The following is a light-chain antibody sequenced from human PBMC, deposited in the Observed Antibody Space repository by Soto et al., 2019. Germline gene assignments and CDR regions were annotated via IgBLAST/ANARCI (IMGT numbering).Light chain of an antibody. J-gene: IGLJ1*01. CDR3: CSFAGSGILGV. CDR2: EDY. CDR1: SSDVGRYNL. V-gene: IGLV2-23*01. Sequence: QSVLAQPASVSGSPGQSITISCTGTSSDVGRYNLVSWYQQHPGKAPKLMISEDYKRPSGVSTRFSGSKSGNTASLTISGLQAEDEADYYCCSFAGSGILGVFGTRTKVTVL.